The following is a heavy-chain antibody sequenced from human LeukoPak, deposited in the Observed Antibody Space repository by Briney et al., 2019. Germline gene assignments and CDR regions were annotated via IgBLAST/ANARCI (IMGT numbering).Heavy chain of an antibody. CDR2: IIPILGIA. V-gene: IGHV1-69*04. J-gene: IGHJ4*02. CDR1: GGTFSSYA. Sequence: SVKVSCKASGGTFSSYAISWVRQAPGQGLEWMGRIIPILGIANYAQKFQGRVTITADKSTSTAYMELSSLRSEDTAVYYCARSGSLYCSGGSCPFDYWGQGTLVTVSS. CDR3: ARSGSLYCSGGSCPFDY. D-gene: IGHD2-15*01.